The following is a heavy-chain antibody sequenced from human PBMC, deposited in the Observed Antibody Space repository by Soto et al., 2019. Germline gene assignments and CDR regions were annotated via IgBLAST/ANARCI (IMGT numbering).Heavy chain of an antibody. D-gene: IGHD2-21*02. CDR1: GYSFTSYW. V-gene: IGHV5-51*01. J-gene: IGHJ6*02. Sequence: GESLKISCKGSGYSFTSYWIGWVRQMPGKGLEWMGIIYPGDSDTRYSPSFQGQVTISADKSISTAYLQWSSLKASDTAMYYCARAGYCGGDCYSYYYYGMDVWGQGTTVTVS. CDR2: IYPGDSDT. CDR3: ARAGYCGGDCYSYYYYGMDV.